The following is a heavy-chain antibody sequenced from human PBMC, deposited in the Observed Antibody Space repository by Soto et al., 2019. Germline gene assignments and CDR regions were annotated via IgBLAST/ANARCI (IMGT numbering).Heavy chain of an antibody. CDR1: GFTFSSYS. J-gene: IGHJ1*01. D-gene: IGHD3-3*01. CDR3: ARDPYDFWSGYFEYFQH. V-gene: IGHV3-21*01. CDR2: ISSSSSYI. Sequence: LRLSCAASGFTFSSYSMNWVRQAPGKGLEWVSSISSSSSYIYYADSVKGRFTISRDNAKNSLYLQMNSLRAEDTAVYYCARDPYDFWSGYFEYFQHWGQGTLVTVSS.